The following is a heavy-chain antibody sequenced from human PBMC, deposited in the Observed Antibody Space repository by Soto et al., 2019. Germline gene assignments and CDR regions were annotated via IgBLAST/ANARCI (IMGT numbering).Heavy chain of an antibody. CDR3: AAGGGYSGYDYYGYYYYGMDV. CDR2: MNPNSGNT. D-gene: IGHD5-12*01. J-gene: IGHJ6*02. CDR1: GYTFTSYD. Sequence: ASVKVSCKASGYTFTSYDINWVRQATGQGLEWIGWMNPNSGNTGYAQKFQERVTITRNMSTSTAYMELSSLRSEDTAVYYCAAGGGYSGYDYYGYYYYGMDVWGQGTTVTVSS. V-gene: IGHV1-8*01.